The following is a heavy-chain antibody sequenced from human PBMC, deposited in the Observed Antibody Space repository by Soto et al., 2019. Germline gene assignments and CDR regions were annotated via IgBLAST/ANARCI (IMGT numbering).Heavy chain of an antibody. CDR1: GVTLSSYA. D-gene: IGHD6-19*01. CDR3: AKDPISVFSSGGYNYYYGMDV. CDR2: ISGSGGST. Sequence: PGGSLRLSCAAYGVTLSSYAMSWVRQAPGKGLEWVSAISGSGGSTYYADSVKGRFTISRDNSKNTLYLQMNSLRAEDTAVYYCAKDPISVFSSGGYNYYYGMDVWGQWTP. J-gene: IGHJ6*02. V-gene: IGHV3-23*01.